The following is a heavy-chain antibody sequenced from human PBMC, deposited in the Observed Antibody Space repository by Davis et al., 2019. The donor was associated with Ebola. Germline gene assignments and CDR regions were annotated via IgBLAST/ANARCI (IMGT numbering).Heavy chain of an antibody. CDR1: GFTFSSYA. J-gene: IGHJ3*02. D-gene: IGHD4-17*01. CDR2: ISAGGGST. CDR3: AKDPNGDYVGAFDM. Sequence: GESLKTSCAASGFTFSSYAMSWVRQAPGKGLEWVSGISAGGGSTYYADSVKGRFTISRDNSKNTLYVQMNSLRAEDTALYYCAKDPNGDYVGAFDMWGQGTMVTVSS. V-gene: IGHV3-23*01.